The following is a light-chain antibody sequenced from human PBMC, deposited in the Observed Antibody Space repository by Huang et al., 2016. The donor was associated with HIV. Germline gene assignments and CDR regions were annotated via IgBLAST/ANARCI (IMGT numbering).Light chain of an antibody. CDR1: QSISSY. CDR2: AAS. J-gene: IGKJ5*01. V-gene: IGKV1-39*01. CDR3: QQSYSTPCT. Sequence: DIQMTQSPSSLSASVGDRVTITCRASQSISSYLNWYQQKPGKAPKLLIYAASSLQSGVPSRFSGSGSGTDFTLTISSLQPEDFATYYCQQSYSTPCTFGQGTRLEMK.